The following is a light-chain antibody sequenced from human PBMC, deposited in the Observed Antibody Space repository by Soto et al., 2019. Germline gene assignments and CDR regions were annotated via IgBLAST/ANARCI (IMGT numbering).Light chain of an antibody. CDR2: DTS. Sequence: EVVMTQSPATLSVFPGEGATPSCRASQGIGGTLAWYQHKPGQTPRLLIYDTSTRATGVPARFSGSRSGTEFTLTINSLQSEDFAVYYCQRYNNWPLTFGGGTKVDI. J-gene: IGKJ4*01. V-gene: IGKV3-15*01. CDR3: QRYNNWPLT. CDR1: QGIGGT.